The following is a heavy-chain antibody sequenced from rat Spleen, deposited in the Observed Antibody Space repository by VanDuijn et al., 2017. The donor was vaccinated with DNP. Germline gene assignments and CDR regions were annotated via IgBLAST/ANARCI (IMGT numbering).Heavy chain of an antibody. D-gene: IGHD1-9*01. V-gene: IGHV5-58*01. CDR1: GFTFSDYY. Sequence: EVQLVESGGGSVQPGRSLKLSCAASGFTFSDYYMAWVRQAPGKGLEWVASINPDGGNTYYPDSVKGRFTISRDNAENNVYLQMNSLRSEDTATYYCAKVRTTGIPGFAYWGQGTLVTVSS. CDR3: AKVRTTGIPGFAY. J-gene: IGHJ3*01. CDR2: INPDGGNT.